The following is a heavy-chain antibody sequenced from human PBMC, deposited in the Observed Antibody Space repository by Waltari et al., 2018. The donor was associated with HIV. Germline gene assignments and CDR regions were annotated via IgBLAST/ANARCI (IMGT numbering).Heavy chain of an antibody. V-gene: IGHV1-3*01. D-gene: IGHD3-22*01. J-gene: IGHJ6*02. CDR2: INAGNGNT. CDR3: ASGRYYYDSSGYYCYYYDMDV. CDR1: GYTFTRYA. Sequence: QVQLVQSGAEVKKPGASVKVSCKASGYTFTRYAMHWVRQAPGQRLEWMGWINAGNGNTKYSQKFQGRVTISRDTSASTAYMELSSLRSEDTAVYYCASGRYYYDSSGYYCYYYDMDVWGQGTTVTVPS.